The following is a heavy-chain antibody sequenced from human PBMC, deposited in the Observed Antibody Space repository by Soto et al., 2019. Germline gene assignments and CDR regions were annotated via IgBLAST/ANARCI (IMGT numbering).Heavy chain of an antibody. V-gene: IGHV3-30-3*01. CDR3: ATDQCTNRVCYPYYFYGLDV. J-gene: IGHJ6*02. CDR2: ISYDGSNN. D-gene: IGHD2-8*01. Sequence: QVQMVESGGGVVQPGRSLRLSCAASGFTFSSYAMHWVRQAPGMGLEWVAVISYDGSNNFYADSVKGRFTISRDNSKNTLYLQMRSLRAEDTAVYYCATDQCTNRVCYPYYFYGLDVWGQGTTVTVSS. CDR1: GFTFSSYA.